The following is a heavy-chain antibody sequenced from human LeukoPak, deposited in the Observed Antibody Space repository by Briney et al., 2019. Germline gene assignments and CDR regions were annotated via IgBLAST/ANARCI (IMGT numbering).Heavy chain of an antibody. CDR3: ARVGYSGYDCGY. Sequence: SGGSLRLSCEASGFTFSSYAMSWVRQAPGKGLKWVSVISGSGDSTYYADSVEGRCTISRDNSKAALYLQMNSLRAEDTAVYYCARVGYSGYDCGYWGQGTLVTVSS. CDR1: GFTFSSYA. V-gene: IGHV3-23*01. CDR2: ISGSGDST. D-gene: IGHD5-12*01. J-gene: IGHJ4*02.